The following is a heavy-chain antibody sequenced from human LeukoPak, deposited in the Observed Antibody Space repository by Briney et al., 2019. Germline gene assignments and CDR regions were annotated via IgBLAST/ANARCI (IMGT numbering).Heavy chain of an antibody. Sequence: GASVKVSCKAPGYTFTGYYMHWVRQAPGQGLEWMGWINPNSGGTNYAQKFQGRVTMTRDTSISTAYMELSRLRSDDTAVYYCVRVVVRDANNYKDYWGQGTLVTVSS. CDR3: VRVVVRDANNYKDY. D-gene: IGHD5-24*01. V-gene: IGHV1-2*02. CDR1: GYTFTGYY. CDR2: INPNSGGT. J-gene: IGHJ4*02.